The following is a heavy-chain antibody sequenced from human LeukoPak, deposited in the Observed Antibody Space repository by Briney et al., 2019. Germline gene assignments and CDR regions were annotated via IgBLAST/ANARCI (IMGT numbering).Heavy chain of an antibody. CDR3: ARDNYDILTGLYYYYYYMDV. J-gene: IGHJ6*03. V-gene: IGHV3-11*04. D-gene: IGHD3-9*01. Sequence: KTGGSLRLSCAASGFTFSDYYMSWIRQAPGKGLEWVSYISSSGSTIYYADSVKGRFTISRDNAKNSLYLQMNSLRAEDTAVYYCARDNYDILTGLYYYYYYMDVWGKGTTVTVSS. CDR2: ISSSGSTI. CDR1: GFTFSDYY.